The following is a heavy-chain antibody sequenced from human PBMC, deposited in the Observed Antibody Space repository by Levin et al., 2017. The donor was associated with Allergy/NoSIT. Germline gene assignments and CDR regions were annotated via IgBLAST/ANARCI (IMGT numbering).Heavy chain of an antibody. D-gene: IGHD4-17*01. J-gene: IGHJ4*02. CDR2: ISAYNGNT. CDR1: GYTFTSYG. Sequence: ASVKVSCKASGYTFTSYGISWVRQAPGQGLEWMGWISAYNGNTNYAQKLQGRVTMTTDTSTSTAYMELRSLRSDDTAVYYCARDLYGDYDNNPDLFGYWGQGTLVTVSS. CDR3: ARDLYGDYDNNPDLFGY. V-gene: IGHV1-18*01.